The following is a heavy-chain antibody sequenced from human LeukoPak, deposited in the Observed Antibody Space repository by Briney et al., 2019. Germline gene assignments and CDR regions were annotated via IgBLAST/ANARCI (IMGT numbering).Heavy chain of an antibody. Sequence: SETLSLTCTVSGGSISSYYWSWIRQPPGKGLEWIGYIYYSGSTYYNPSLKSRVTISVHTSKNQFSLKLSSVTAADTAVYYCARDLAAAGRWGRYYYYMDVWGKGTTVTISS. CDR1: GGSISSYY. CDR3: ARDLAAAGRWGRYYYYMDV. J-gene: IGHJ6*03. CDR2: IYYSGST. D-gene: IGHD6-13*01. V-gene: IGHV4-59*01.